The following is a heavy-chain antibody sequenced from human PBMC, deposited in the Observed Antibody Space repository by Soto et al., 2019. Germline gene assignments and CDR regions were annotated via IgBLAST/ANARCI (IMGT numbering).Heavy chain of an antibody. Sequence: GESLKISCKGSGYSFAGDWITWVRQKPGKGLEWMGRIDPSDSQTYYSPSFRGHVTISVTKSITTVFLQWSSLRASDTAMYYCARQIYDSDTGPNFQYYFDSWGQGTPVTVSS. D-gene: IGHD3-22*01. V-gene: IGHV5-10-1*01. CDR2: IDPSDSQT. J-gene: IGHJ4*02. CDR3: ARQIYDSDTGPNFQYYFDS. CDR1: GYSFAGDW.